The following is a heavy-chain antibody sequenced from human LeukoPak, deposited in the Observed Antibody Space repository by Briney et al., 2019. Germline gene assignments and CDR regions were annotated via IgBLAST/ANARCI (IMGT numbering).Heavy chain of an antibody. J-gene: IGHJ4*02. CDR3: ARDGGVGYSGSYHDY. V-gene: IGHV1-46*01. D-gene: IGHD1-26*01. Sequence: GASAKVSCKASGYTFTSYYMHWVRQAPGQGLEWMGIINPSGGSTSYAQKFQGRVTMTRDMSTSTVYMELSSLRSEDTAVYYCARDGGVGYSGSYHDYWGQGTLVTVSS. CDR1: GYTFTSYY. CDR2: INPSGGST.